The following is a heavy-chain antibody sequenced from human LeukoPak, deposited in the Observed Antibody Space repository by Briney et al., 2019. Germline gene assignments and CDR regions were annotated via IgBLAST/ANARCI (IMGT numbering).Heavy chain of an antibody. J-gene: IGHJ4*02. Sequence: ASAKVSCETSGYTFTTYHVNWVRQATGQGLEWMGWMNPNTGDSDYAQKFQGRVTITRDTSISTAYMELSSLRSEDTAVYFCARTTSLTASGYDYWGQGTLVTVSS. V-gene: IGHV1-8*03. CDR1: GYTFTTYH. D-gene: IGHD4-17*01. CDR2: MNPNTGDS. CDR3: ARTTSLTASGYDY.